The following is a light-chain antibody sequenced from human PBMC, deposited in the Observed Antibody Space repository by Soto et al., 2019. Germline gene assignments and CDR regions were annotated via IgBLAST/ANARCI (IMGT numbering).Light chain of an antibody. CDR3: SSYTTSVRV. Sequence: QSALTQPPSASGSPGQSVTISCTGTSSDVGGYNYVSWYQQYPGKAPKLLIYEATKRPSGVPDRFSGSKSGNTASLTVSGLQIDDEADYYCSSYTTSVRVFGTGTKVTVL. CDR2: EAT. V-gene: IGLV2-8*01. CDR1: SSDVGGYNY. J-gene: IGLJ1*01.